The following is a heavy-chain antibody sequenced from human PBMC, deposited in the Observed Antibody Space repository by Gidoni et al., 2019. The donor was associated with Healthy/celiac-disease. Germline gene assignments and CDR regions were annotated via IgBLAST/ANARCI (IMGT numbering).Heavy chain of an antibody. CDR1: GCTFSSYA. Sequence: QVQLVESGGGVVQPGRSLRLSCAASGCTFSSYAMHWVRQAPGKGLEWVAVISYDGSNKYYADSVKGRFTISRDNSKNTLYLQMNSLRAEDTAVYYCAREGGYDIGYFDYWGQGTLVTVSS. CDR3: AREGGYDIGYFDY. CDR2: ISYDGSNK. J-gene: IGHJ4*02. D-gene: IGHD5-12*01. V-gene: IGHV3-30-3*01.